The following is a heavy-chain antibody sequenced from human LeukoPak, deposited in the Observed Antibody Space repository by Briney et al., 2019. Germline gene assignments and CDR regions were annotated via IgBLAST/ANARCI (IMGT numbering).Heavy chain of an antibody. CDR1: GFTFSGYP. D-gene: IGHD3-16*01. V-gene: IGHV3-64*04. Sequence: GGSLRLSCSASGFTFSGYPMHWVRQAPGKGLQYVSGISSNGGSTYYADSVKGRFTISRDNSKNTLYVQMNSLRAEDTAVYYCAKSQFGGVFDGFDIWGQGTMVTVSS. CDR3: AKSQFGGVFDGFDI. CDR2: ISSNGGST. J-gene: IGHJ3*02.